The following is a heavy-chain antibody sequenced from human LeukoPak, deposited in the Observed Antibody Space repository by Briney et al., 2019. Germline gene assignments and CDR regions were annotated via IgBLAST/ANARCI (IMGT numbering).Heavy chain of an antibody. Sequence: SETLSLTCTVSGGSLSSSSYYWGWIRQPPGTGLEWLGSIYYSGSTYYNPSLKSRVTISVDRSKNQFSLKLSSVTAADTAVYYCARWGYSYGYGHYFDYWGQGTLVTVSS. CDR2: IYYSGST. CDR1: GGSLSSSSYY. CDR3: ARWGYSYGYGHYFDY. D-gene: IGHD5-18*01. J-gene: IGHJ4*02. V-gene: IGHV4-39*07.